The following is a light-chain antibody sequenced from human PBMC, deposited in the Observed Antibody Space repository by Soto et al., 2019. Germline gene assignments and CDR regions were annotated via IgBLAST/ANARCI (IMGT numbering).Light chain of an antibody. Sequence: VVLTQSLGTLSVSPGERATLSCRASQSVSTTYLAWYQQKPGQAPRLLIFGASNRAIGIPDRFSGSGSGTDFTLTISRLEPEDFAVYYCQQYDNSFTFGPGTKVDIK. CDR1: QSVSTTY. CDR2: GAS. J-gene: IGKJ3*01. CDR3: QQYDNSFT. V-gene: IGKV3-20*01.